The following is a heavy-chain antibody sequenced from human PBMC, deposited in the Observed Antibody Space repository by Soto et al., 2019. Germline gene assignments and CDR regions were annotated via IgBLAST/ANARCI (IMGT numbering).Heavy chain of an antibody. CDR3: ARPRYFDWLAQEYSWFDP. CDR1: GASLTSRDHY. CDR2: IYYSGNT. V-gene: IGHV4-39*01. Sequence: SETLSLTCTVSGASLTSRDHYWKWIRQPPGKGLEWIGSIYYSGNTYYNPSLKSRLSISKDTSKNQFSLKLNSVTAADTALYYCARPRYFDWLAQEYSWFDPWRQGTLVPFSS. D-gene: IGHD3-9*01. J-gene: IGHJ5*02.